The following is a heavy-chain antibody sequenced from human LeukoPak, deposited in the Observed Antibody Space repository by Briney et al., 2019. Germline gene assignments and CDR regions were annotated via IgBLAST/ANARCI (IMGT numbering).Heavy chain of an antibody. CDR1: GGSISSYY. CDR2: IYYSGST. J-gene: IGHJ4*02. CDR3: ARVVAAKYYFDY. Sequence: TSETLSLTCTVSGGSISSYYWSWIRQPPGKGLEWIGYIYYSGSTNYNPSLKSRVTISVDTSKNQFSLKLSSVTAADTAVYYCARVVAAKYYFDYWGQGTLVTVSS. D-gene: IGHD2-15*01. V-gene: IGHV4-59*01.